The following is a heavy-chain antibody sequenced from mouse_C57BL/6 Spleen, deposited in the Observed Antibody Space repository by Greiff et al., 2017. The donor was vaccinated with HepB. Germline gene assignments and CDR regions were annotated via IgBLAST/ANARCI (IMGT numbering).Heavy chain of an antibody. D-gene: IGHD1-1*01. J-gene: IGHJ2*01. Sequence: QVQLQQSGAELMKPGASVKLSCKATGYTFTGYWIEWVKQRPGHGLEWIGEIFPGSGSTNDNEKFKGKATYTADTSSNTAYMQLSSLTTEDSAIYYCATITTVESVDYWGQGTTLTVSS. CDR3: ATITTVESVDY. V-gene: IGHV1-9*01. CDR1: GYTFTGYW. CDR2: IFPGSGST.